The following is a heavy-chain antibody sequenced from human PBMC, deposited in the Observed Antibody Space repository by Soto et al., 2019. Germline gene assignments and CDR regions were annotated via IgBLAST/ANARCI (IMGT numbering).Heavy chain of an antibody. D-gene: IGHD4-17*01. CDR2: IYYTGST. V-gene: IGHV4-31*03. J-gene: IGHJ4*02. Sequence: PSETLSLTCTVSGGSISTGGYYWSWIRQPPGKGLEWIAYIYYTGSTYYNPSLRSRVTISVDTSKSQFSLELSSVTAADTAVYYCAKDLYGDYVLGPIFFGDWGQGNLVTVAS. CDR1: GGSISTGGYY. CDR3: AKDLYGDYVLGPIFFGD.